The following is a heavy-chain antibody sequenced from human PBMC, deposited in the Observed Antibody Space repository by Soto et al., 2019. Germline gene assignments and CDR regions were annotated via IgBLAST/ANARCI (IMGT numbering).Heavy chain of an antibody. V-gene: IGHV5-51*01. J-gene: IGHJ3*02. Sequence: PGESLKISCKGSGYSFTNYWIGWVRQMPGKGLEWMGIIYTDDSDTRYSPSFQGQVTISADKSISTAYLQWSSLKASDTAMYYCARQQIPGELTAFDIWGQGTMVTVSS. D-gene: IGHD1-26*01. CDR1: GYSFTNYW. CDR3: ARQQIPGELTAFDI. CDR2: IYTDDSDT.